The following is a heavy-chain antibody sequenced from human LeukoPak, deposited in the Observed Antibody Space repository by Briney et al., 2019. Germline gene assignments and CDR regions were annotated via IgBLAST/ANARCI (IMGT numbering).Heavy chain of an antibody. Sequence: SETLSLTCAVYGGSCSGYYWSWIRQPPGKGLEWIGYIYYSGNTNYNPSLKSRVTISVDRSKNQFSLNLRSVTAADTAVYYCVRGPYGSSISNWFDPWGQGLLVTVSS. V-gene: IGHV4-59*01. D-gene: IGHD3-10*01. CDR2: IYYSGNT. J-gene: IGHJ5*02. CDR1: GGSCSGYY. CDR3: VRGPYGSSISNWFDP.